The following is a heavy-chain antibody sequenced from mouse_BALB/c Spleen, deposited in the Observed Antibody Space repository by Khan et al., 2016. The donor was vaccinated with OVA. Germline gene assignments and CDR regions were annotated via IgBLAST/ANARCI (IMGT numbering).Heavy chain of an antibody. V-gene: IGHV1-4*01. J-gene: IGHJ3*01. Sequence: QVQLQQSGAELARPGASVKMSCKASGYTFTSYTMHWVKQRPGQGLDWIGYINPTNGYTNYNQKFKDKATLTADKSSSTAYMQLSSLTSDDSAVYYCSRDGAYYRNDGWVAYWGQGTLVTVSA. CDR3: SRDGAYYRNDGWVAY. D-gene: IGHD2-14*01. CDR2: INPTNGYT. CDR1: GYTFTSYT.